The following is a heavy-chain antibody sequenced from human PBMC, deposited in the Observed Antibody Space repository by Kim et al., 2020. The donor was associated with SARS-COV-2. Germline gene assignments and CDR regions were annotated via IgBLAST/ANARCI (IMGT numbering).Heavy chain of an antibody. J-gene: IGHJ6*02. CDR3: ARGGNSAAGIGLLPDYYYGMDV. V-gene: IGHV1-18*01. CDR1: GYTFTSYG. CDR2: ISAYNGNT. D-gene: IGHD6-13*01. Sequence: ASVKVSCKASGYTFTSYGISWVRQAPGQGLEWMGWISAYNGNTNYAQKLQGRVTMTTDTSTSTAYMELRSLRSDDTAVYYCARGGNSAAGIGLLPDYYYGMDVWGQGTTVTVSS.